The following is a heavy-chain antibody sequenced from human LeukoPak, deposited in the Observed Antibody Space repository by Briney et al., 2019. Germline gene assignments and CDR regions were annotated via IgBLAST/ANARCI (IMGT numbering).Heavy chain of an antibody. D-gene: IGHD3-10*01. CDR2: IRYDGSNK. Sequence: GGSLRLSCAASGFTFSSYGMHWVRQAPGKGLEWVAVIRYDGSNKYYADSVKGRFTISRDNSKNTLHLQMNSLRAEDTAVYYCARDLRKGSYFDYWGQGTLVTVSS. J-gene: IGHJ4*02. V-gene: IGHV3-33*01. CDR3: ARDLRKGSYFDY. CDR1: GFTFSSYG.